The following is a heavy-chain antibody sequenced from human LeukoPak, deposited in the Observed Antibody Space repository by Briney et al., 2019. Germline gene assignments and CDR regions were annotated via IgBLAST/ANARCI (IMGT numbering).Heavy chain of an antibody. CDR3: ARDHDYQSFDY. CDR1: GFTFSNYW. V-gene: IGHV3-7*01. Sequence: GGSLRLSCVASGFTFSNYWMSWPRQAPGKGLEWMANIKEDGSVKYYVDSLEGRFTISRDNAKNSLYLQMNSLRAEDTAVYYCARDHDYQSFDYWGQGTLVTVSS. D-gene: IGHD4-11*01. CDR2: IKEDGSVK. J-gene: IGHJ4*02.